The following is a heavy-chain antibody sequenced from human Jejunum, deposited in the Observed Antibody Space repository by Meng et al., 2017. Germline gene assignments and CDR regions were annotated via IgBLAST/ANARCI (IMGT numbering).Heavy chain of an antibody. CDR2: INAGNGDT. CDR3: ARAIGVIIMEAYY. CDR1: GYTFTNYS. Sequence: ASVKVSCKASGYTFTNYSMNWVRQAPGQRPEWMGWINAGNGDTKYLQKFQGRVTITSDTSASTTYMELSSLTSEDTAVYYCARAIGVIIMEAYYWGQGTLVTVSS. J-gene: IGHJ4*02. V-gene: IGHV1-3*01. D-gene: IGHD3-3*01.